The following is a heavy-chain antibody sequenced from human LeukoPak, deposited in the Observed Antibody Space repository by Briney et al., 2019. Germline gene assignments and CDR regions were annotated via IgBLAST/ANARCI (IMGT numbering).Heavy chain of an antibody. J-gene: IGHJ4*02. D-gene: IGHD1-7*01. CDR3: AKDRGTGTTVDYFDF. V-gene: IGHV3-30*02. CDR2: IRYDGSNS. Sequence: GGSLRLSCAASGFMFSNYGMHWVRQAPGKGLEWVAFIRYDGSNSQYADSVKGRFTTSRDNSKNTLDVQMNSLRGEDTAVYYCAKDRGTGTTVDYFDFWGQGTLVTVSS. CDR1: GFMFSNYG.